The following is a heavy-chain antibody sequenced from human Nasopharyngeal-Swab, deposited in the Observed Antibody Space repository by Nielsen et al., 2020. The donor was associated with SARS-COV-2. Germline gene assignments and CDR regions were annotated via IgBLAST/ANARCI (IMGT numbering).Heavy chain of an antibody. J-gene: IGHJ3*02. V-gene: IGHV3-33*01. Sequence: LSLTCAASGFTFSSHGMHWVRQAPGKGLEWVAVIWYDGSYKYYVDSVKGRFTISRDNSMNTLYLQMNSLRAEDTAVYYCARYLGAMNSFDIWGQGTMVTVSS. CDR2: IWYDGSYK. CDR3: ARYLGAMNSFDI. CDR1: GFTFSSHG. D-gene: IGHD1-26*01.